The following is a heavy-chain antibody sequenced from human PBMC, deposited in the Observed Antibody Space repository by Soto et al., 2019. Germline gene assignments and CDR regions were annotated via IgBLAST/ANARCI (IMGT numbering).Heavy chain of an antibody. Sequence: QPGGSLRLSCVGSGFSFSRYAMTWIRQAPGKGLEWVSSISGSGGRTYYADSVKGRFTISRDNSKNTLFLQMDSLRSADTAVYFCAKEPQSPFGALGARTFDSWGQGTRVTVSS. J-gene: IGHJ4*02. D-gene: IGHD3-10*01. CDR3: AKEPQSPFGALGARTFDS. V-gene: IGHV3-23*01. CDR1: GFSFSRYA. CDR2: ISGSGGRT.